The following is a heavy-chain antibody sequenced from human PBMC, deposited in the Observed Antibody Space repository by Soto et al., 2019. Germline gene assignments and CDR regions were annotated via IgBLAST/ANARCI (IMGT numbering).Heavy chain of an antibody. D-gene: IGHD3-16*02. CDR2: TYYRSKWYN. V-gene: IGHV6-1*01. CDR3: ARVGDYVWGSYRLNSNWFDP. Sequence: SQTLSLTCAISGDSVSSNSAAWNWIRQSPSRGLEWLGRTYYRSKWYNDYAVSVKSRITINPDTSKNQFSLQLNSVTPEDTAVYYCARVGDYVWGSYRLNSNWFDPWGQGTLVTVSS. CDR1: GDSVSSNSAA. J-gene: IGHJ5*02.